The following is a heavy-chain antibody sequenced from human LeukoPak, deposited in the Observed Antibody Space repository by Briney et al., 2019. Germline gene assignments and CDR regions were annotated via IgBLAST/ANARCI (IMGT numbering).Heavy chain of an antibody. CDR3: ARAPQRSYQHNWFDP. CDR2: IYTSGST. CDR1: GGSISSYY. J-gene: IGHJ5*02. V-gene: IGHV4-4*07. D-gene: IGHD2-21*01. Sequence: SETLSLTCTVSGGSISSYYWSWIRQPAGKGLEWIGRIYTSGSTNYNPSLKSRVTISVDTSKNQFSLKLSSVTAADTAVYYCARAPQRSYQHNWFDPWGQGTLVTVSS.